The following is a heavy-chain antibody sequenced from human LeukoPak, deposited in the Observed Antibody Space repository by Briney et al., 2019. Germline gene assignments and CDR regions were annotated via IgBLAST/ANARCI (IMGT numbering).Heavy chain of an antibody. D-gene: IGHD6-25*01. CDR3: AKERSAPWPNWFDP. Sequence: GGSLRLSCAASGLTFSSYAMSWVRQAPGKGLEWVSAVSGSGGSTYYADSVQGRFTISRDSSKNTLYLQMNSLRAEDTAVYYCAKERSAPWPNWFDPWGQGTLVTVSS. J-gene: IGHJ5*02. V-gene: IGHV3-23*01. CDR2: VSGSGGST. CDR1: GLTFSSYA.